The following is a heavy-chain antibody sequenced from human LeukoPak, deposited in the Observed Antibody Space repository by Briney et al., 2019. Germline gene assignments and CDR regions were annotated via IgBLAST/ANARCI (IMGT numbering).Heavy chain of an antibody. CDR3: ASVIAGVTTDY. D-gene: IGHD3-10*01. J-gene: IGHJ4*02. V-gene: IGHV1-2*02. Sequence: ASVKVSCKASGYTFTGYYMHWVRQAPGQGLEWMGWINPNSGGTNYAQKFQGRVTMTRDTSITTAYMELSRLGSDGTAVYYCASVIAGVTTDYWGQGTLVTVSS. CDR2: INPNSGGT. CDR1: GYTFTGYY.